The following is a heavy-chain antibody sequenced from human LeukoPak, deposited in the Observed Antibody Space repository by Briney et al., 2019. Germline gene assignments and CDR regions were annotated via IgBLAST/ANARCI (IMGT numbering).Heavy chain of an antibody. Sequence: GGSLRLSCAASGFTFSSYGMHWVRQAPGKGLEWVAVISYDGSNKYFADSVKGRFTISRDNSKNTLYLQMNSLRAEDTAVYYCARVLRYCSGGNCYSGGLGYMDVWGKGTTVTISS. CDR1: GFTFSSYG. D-gene: IGHD2-15*01. CDR3: ARVLRYCSGGNCYSGGLGYMDV. V-gene: IGHV3-30*03. CDR2: ISYDGSNK. J-gene: IGHJ6*03.